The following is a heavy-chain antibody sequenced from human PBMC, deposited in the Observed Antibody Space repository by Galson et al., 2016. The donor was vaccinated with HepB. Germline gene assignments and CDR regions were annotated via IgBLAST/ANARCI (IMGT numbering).Heavy chain of an antibody. CDR2: ISSGGVNT. CDR1: GFTFSSYA. J-gene: IGHJ6*02. CDR3: AKDLGSTSGFYYYTMDV. Sequence: SLRLSCAASGFTFSSYAINWVRQAPGKGLDWVSTISSGGVNTYYADSVRGRFTIPRDNSKNTLFLQMNSLRVEDTAVYFCAKDLGSTSGFYYYTMDVWGQGTTVTVSS. D-gene: IGHD6-13*01. V-gene: IGHV3-23*01.